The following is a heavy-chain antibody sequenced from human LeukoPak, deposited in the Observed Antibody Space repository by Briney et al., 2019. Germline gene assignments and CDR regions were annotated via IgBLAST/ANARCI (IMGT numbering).Heavy chain of an antibody. CDR2: ISYSGGT. V-gene: IGHV4-39*02. Sequence: SETLSLTCTVSGGSIISSNHYWGWTRQPPGKGLEWFGSISYSGGTAYNPSLRSRVTISVDTSKNQFSLKVNSVTAADTAVYYRAREVEYYDSSGYRPHAFDIWGQGTLATVSS. D-gene: IGHD3-22*01. J-gene: IGHJ3*02. CDR3: AREVEYYDSSGYRPHAFDI. CDR1: GGSIISSNHY.